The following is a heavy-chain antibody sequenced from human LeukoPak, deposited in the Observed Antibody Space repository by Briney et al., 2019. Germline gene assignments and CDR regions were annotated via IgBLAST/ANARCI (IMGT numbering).Heavy chain of an antibody. Sequence: PSETLSLTCTVSGGSIRSGNYYWSWIRQPAGKGLEWIGRINTRGSTNYSPSLKSRVTISVDTSKNQFSLKLSSVTAADTAVYYCASGVVVTAIPGSNWFDPWGQGTLVTVSS. CDR1: GGSIRSGNYY. V-gene: IGHV4-61*02. J-gene: IGHJ5*02. CDR2: INTRGST. D-gene: IGHD2-21*02. CDR3: ASGVVVTAIPGSNWFDP.